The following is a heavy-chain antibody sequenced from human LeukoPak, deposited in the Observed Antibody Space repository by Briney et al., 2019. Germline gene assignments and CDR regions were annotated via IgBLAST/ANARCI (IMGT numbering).Heavy chain of an antibody. V-gene: IGHV1-46*01. J-gene: IGHJ6*02. CDR3: ARDPATVTTGYYYYYGMDV. CDR2: INPSGGST. D-gene: IGHD4-17*01. CDR1: GYTFTSYY. Sequence: ASVKVSCKASGYTFTSYYMHWVRQAPGLGLEWMGIINPSGGSTSYAQKFQGRVTMTRDTSASTVYMELSSLRSEDTAVYYCARDPATVTTGYYYYYGMDVWGQGTTVTVSS.